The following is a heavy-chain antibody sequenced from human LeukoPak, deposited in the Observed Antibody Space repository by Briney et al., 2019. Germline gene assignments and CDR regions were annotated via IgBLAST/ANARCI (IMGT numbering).Heavy chain of an antibody. Sequence: PGGSLTLSCAASGFTFNSFGMHWVRQAPGKGLEWVEVIPYDGSNKYFADSVKGRFTISRDNSKNTLYLQMNSLRAEDTAVYYCAKDDYPYYYDSTPSRNYFDYWGQGTLVTVSS. D-gene: IGHD3-22*01. V-gene: IGHV3-30*18. CDR1: GFTFNSFG. CDR3: AKDDYPYYYDSTPSRNYFDY. J-gene: IGHJ4*02. CDR2: IPYDGSNK.